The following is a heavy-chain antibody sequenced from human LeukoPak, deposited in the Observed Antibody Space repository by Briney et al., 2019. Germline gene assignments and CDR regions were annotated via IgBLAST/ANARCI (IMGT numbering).Heavy chain of an antibody. V-gene: IGHV3-30*18. CDR1: GFTFSSYG. CDR3: AKEDGFYSGYSYYYYGMDV. Sequence: GGSLRLSCAASGFTFSSYGMHWVRQAPGKGLEWVAVISYDGSNKYYADSVEGRFTISRDNSKNTLYLQMNSLRAEDTAVYYCAKEDGFYSGYSYYYYGMDVWGKGTTVTVSS. CDR2: ISYDGSNK. D-gene: IGHD5-12*01. J-gene: IGHJ6*04.